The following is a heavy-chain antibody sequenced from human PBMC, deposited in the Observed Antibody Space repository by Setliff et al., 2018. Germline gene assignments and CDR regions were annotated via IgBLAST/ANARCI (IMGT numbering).Heavy chain of an antibody. V-gene: IGHV4-4*02. Sequence: SETLSLTCAVSGGSISSSNWWSLVRQPPGKGLEWIGEIYHSGSTNYNPSLKSRLTISVDKSKNQFSLKLSSVTAADTAVYYCARGVIRNYELFPGYYPWGQGTLVTVSS. J-gene: IGHJ5*02. D-gene: IGHD3-9*01. CDR1: GGSISSSNW. CDR3: ARGVIRNYELFPGYYP. CDR2: IYHSGST.